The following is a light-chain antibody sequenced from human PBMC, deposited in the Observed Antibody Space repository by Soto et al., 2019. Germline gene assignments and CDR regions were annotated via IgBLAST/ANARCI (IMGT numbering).Light chain of an antibody. CDR2: GAS. CDR3: QQYNNWPPPYT. V-gene: IGKV3-15*01. Sequence: EIVMTQSPATLSVSPGERATLSCRASQSVSSNLAWYQQKPGQAPRLLIYGASTRATGIPARFSGSGSGTDLTLNISSLQSEDFAVYYCQQYNNWPPPYTFGQGTKLEIK. CDR1: QSVSSN. J-gene: IGKJ2*01.